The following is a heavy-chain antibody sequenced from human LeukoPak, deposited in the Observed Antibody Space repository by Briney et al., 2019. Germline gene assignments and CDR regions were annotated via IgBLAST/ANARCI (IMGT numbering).Heavy chain of an antibody. CDR1: GFAFSTYW. D-gene: IGHD5-24*01. CDR2: INKNGGRQ. V-gene: IGHV3-7*05. J-gene: IGHJ4*02. CDR3: ARGRWDGYSVDY. Sequence: GGSLRLSCAASGFAFSTYWMTWVRQAPRQGLEWVANINKNGGRQYYGDPVKGRFTISRDNTKNSLYLQMNSLRAEDTAVYYCARGRWDGYSVDYWGQGTLVTVSS.